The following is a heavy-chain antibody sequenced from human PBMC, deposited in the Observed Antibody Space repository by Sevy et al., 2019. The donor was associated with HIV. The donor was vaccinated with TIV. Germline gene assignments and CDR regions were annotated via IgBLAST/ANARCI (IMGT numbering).Heavy chain of an antibody. V-gene: IGHV3-30*03. J-gene: IGHJ2*01. CDR1: GYIFNNYG. D-gene: IGHD7-27*01. Sequence: GGSLRLSCAGAGYIFNNYGIHWVRQAPDQGLEWLAVISDDGTNKYYADSVKGRFTLSRDNSKNTVYLQMNSLRAEDTALYYCAREGPLGKSEDWYLDLWGRCTLVTVSS. CDR2: ISDDGTNK. CDR3: AREGPLGKSEDWYLDL.